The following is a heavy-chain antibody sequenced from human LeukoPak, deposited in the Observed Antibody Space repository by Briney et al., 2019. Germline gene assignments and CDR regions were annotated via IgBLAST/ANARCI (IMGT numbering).Heavy chain of an antibody. Sequence: SETLSLTCTVSGGSMSGYFWSWIRQPPGKGLEWIGYIYYSGSTNHNPSLKSRVTISVDTSKNQFSLKLSSVTAADTAAYYCARSITSSWYGDFQHWGQGTLVTVSS. D-gene: IGHD6-13*01. CDR1: GGSMSGYF. V-gene: IGHV4-59*01. CDR3: ARSITSSWYGDFQH. CDR2: IYYSGST. J-gene: IGHJ1*01.